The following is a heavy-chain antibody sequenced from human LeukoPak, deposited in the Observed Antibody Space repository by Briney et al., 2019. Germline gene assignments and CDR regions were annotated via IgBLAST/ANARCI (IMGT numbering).Heavy chain of an antibody. CDR2: ISSSGNTI. V-gene: IGHV3-11*01. Sequence: GGSLRLSCAASGFTFSDYYMSWIRQAPGKGLEWVSYISSSGNTIYYADSVKGRFTISRDNAKNSLYLQMNSLRAEDTAVYYCARPKYSSSWQIFVYWGQGTLVTASS. J-gene: IGHJ4*02. CDR1: GFTFSDYY. CDR3: ARPKYSSSWQIFVY. D-gene: IGHD6-13*01.